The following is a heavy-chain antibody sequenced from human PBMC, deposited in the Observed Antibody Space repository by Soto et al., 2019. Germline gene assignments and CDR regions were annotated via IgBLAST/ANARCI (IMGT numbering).Heavy chain of an antibody. CDR3: ARDPGIAAAY. D-gene: IGHD6-13*01. CDR2: ISSSSTI. Sequence: GGSLRLSCAASGFTFSSYSMNWVRQAPGKGLEWVSYISSSSTIYYADSVKGRFTISRDNAKNSLYLQMNSLRAEDTAVYYCARDPGIAAAYWGQGTLVTVSS. CDR1: GFTFSSYS. V-gene: IGHV3-48*01. J-gene: IGHJ4*02.